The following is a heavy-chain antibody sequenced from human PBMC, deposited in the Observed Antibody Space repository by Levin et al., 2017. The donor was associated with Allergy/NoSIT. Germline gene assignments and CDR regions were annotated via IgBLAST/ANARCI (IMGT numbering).Heavy chain of an antibody. D-gene: IGHD5-18*01. J-gene: IGHJ4*02. V-gene: IGHV4-59*01. CDR2: INYSGST. Sequence: NPGGSLRLSCTVSGGSIRGYYWNWIRQPPGKGLDWIGNINYSGSTSYTPSLKSRVTISLETSKNQFSLKLSSVTAADTAVYYCARARGYSYRLGHIDSWGQGTLVTVSS. CDR3: ARARGYSYRLGHIDS. CDR1: GGSIRGYY.